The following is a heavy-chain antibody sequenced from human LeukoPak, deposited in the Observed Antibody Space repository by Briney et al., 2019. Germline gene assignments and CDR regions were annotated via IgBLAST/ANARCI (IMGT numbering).Heavy chain of an antibody. CDR2: ISSSGSTI. CDR3: ARDHNDYVWGSNPY. D-gene: IGHD3-16*01. V-gene: IGHV3-48*03. Sequence: GGALRLSCAASGVTFSSYEMNWVRQAPGKGLEWGSYISSSGSTIYYADSVKGRFTISRDNAKNSLYLQMNSLRAEDTAVYYCARDHNDYVWGSNPYWGQGTLVTVSS. J-gene: IGHJ4*02. CDR1: GVTFSSYE.